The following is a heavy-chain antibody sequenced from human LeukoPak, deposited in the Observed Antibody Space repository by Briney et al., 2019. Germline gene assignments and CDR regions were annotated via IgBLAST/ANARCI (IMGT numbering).Heavy chain of an antibody. Sequence: GASVKVSCKASGYTFTSYGISWVRQAPGQGLEWMGWISAYNGNTNYAQKLQGRVTMTTDTSTSTAYMELRSLRSDDTAVYYCARGPARKIFTGYYKRFDYWGQGTLVTVSS. CDR1: GYTFTSYG. D-gene: IGHD3-9*01. J-gene: IGHJ4*02. V-gene: IGHV1-18*01. CDR2: ISAYNGNT. CDR3: ARGPARKIFTGYYKRFDY.